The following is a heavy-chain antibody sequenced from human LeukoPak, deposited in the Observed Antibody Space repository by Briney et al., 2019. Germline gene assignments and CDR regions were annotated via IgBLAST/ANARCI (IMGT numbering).Heavy chain of an antibody. CDR3: AKRMSVSYYPEY. D-gene: IGHD1-26*01. J-gene: IGHJ4*02. CDR1: GFTFSSYG. Sequence: GGSLRLSCAASGFTFSSYGMHWVRQAPGKGLQWVAVISYDGSNKYYADSVKGRFTISRDNSENSLYLQMNSLTAEDTAVYYCAKRMSVSYYPEYWGQGTLVTVSS. V-gene: IGHV3-30*18. CDR2: ISYDGSNK.